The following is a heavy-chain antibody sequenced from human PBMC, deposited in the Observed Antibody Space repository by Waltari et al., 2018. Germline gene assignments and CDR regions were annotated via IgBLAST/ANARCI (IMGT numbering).Heavy chain of an antibody. D-gene: IGHD7-27*01. CDR1: GFSFNNYW. V-gene: IGHV3-7*01. CDR2: IKQDGREI. CDR3: VTRGDLGNF. Sequence: EVQLVESGGGLVQPGGSLRLSCAGTGFSFNNYWMSWLRQAPGKGLEWVVHIKQDGREIYYVDSVKGRFSISRDNAKKSLYLQMNSLRGDDTAVFYCVTRGDLGNFWGQGTLVTVSA. J-gene: IGHJ4*02.